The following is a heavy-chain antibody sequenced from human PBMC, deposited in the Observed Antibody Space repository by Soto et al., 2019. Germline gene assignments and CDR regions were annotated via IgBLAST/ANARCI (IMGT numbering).Heavy chain of an antibody. J-gene: IGHJ4*02. Sequence: QVQLVQSGAEVKKPGSSVKVSCKASGGTFSSYAISWVRQAPGQGLEWMGGIIPIFGTANYAQKFQGRVTITADEAKSTAYRELSRLRSEDTAVYYCARAIYGDYVWSVAYDYWGQGTLVTVSS. V-gene: IGHV1-69*01. CDR2: IIPIFGTA. CDR1: GGTFSSYA. D-gene: IGHD4-17*01. CDR3: ARAIYGDYVWSVAYDY.